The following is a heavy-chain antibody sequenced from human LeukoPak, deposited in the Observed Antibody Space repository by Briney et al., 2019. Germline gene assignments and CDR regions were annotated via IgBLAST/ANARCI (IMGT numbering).Heavy chain of an antibody. D-gene: IGHD3-22*01. CDR1: GYTFTNYA. CDR3: ARVDYYDTYAFDI. J-gene: IGHJ3*02. V-gene: IGHV1-2*02. Sequence: GASVKVSCKASGYTFTNYAINWVRQAPGQGLEWMGWINPNSGGTNYAQKFQGRVTMTRDTSISTAYMELSRLRSDDTAVYYCARVDYYDTYAFDIWGQGTMVTVSS. CDR2: INPNSGGT.